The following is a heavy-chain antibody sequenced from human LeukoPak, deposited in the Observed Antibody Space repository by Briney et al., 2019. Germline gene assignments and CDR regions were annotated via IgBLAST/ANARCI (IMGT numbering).Heavy chain of an antibody. V-gene: IGHV1-18*01. J-gene: IGHJ2*01. D-gene: IGHD4-17*01. CDR1: GYTFTSYG. CDR3: ARDHRDDYGDYGLVGDWYFDL. CDR2: ISAYNGNT. Sequence: ASVKVSCKASGYTFTSYGISWVRQAPGQGLEWMGWISAYNGNTNYAQKFQGRVTMTTDTSTSAAYMELRSLRSDDTAVYYCARDHRDDYGDYGLVGDWYFDLWGRGTLVAVSS.